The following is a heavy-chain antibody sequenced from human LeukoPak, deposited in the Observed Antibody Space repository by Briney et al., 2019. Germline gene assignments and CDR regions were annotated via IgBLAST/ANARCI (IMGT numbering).Heavy chain of an antibody. V-gene: IGHV4-30-4*08. Sequence: SETLSLTCTVSGGSISSGDYYWSWIRQPPGKGLEWIGYIYYSGSTYYNPSLKSRVTISVDTSKNQFSLKLSSVTAADTAVHYCAREGSSWYDFDYWGQGTLVTVSS. CDR3: AREGSSWYDFDY. CDR2: IYYSGST. J-gene: IGHJ4*02. CDR1: GGSISSGDYY. D-gene: IGHD6-13*01.